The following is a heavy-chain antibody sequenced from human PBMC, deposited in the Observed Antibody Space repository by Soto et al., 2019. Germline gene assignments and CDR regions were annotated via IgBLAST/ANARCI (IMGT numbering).Heavy chain of an antibody. CDR1: GFSFRDHS. D-gene: IGHD2-21*02. Sequence: PGGSVRLSCVGSGFSFRDHSMNWVRQPPGKGLQWISYISSSSENIYYADSVKGRFTVSRDNAKNTLFLQMNSLRDDDSAIYYCARLPKGSVVTGWGQGSLVTVSS. V-gene: IGHV3-48*02. CDR2: ISSSSENI. CDR3: ARLPKGSVVTG. J-gene: IGHJ4*01.